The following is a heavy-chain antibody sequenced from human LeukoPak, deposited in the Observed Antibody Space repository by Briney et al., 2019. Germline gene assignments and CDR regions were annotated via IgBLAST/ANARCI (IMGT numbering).Heavy chain of an antibody. Sequence: SKTLSLTCSVSGGSINVYYWNWIRQSPGKGLEWIGSISYSGNTNYNPSLKSRVTISIDTSKNRFSLKVSSVTAADTAMYYCARGGSRSYTSSTLDYWGQGTLVTVSS. D-gene: IGHD6-6*01. J-gene: IGHJ4*02. V-gene: IGHV4-59*01. CDR2: ISYSGNT. CDR3: ARGGSRSYTSSTLDY. CDR1: GGSINVYY.